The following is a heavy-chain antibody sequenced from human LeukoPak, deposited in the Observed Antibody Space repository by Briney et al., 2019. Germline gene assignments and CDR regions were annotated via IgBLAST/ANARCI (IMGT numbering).Heavy chain of an antibody. CDR2: IFSSGVT. J-gene: IGHJ3*02. V-gene: IGHV4-59*08. D-gene: IGHD3-3*01. CDR3: ARIQPSCPGLGFCSFDI. CDR1: GGSISSYY. Sequence: SETLSLTSTVSGGSISSYYWSWIRQPPGKGLEWLGYIFSSGVTNYNPSLQSRVTISLDMSKNQFSLKLSSVTAADTAVYYCARIQPSCPGLGFCSFDIWGQGTLATVSS.